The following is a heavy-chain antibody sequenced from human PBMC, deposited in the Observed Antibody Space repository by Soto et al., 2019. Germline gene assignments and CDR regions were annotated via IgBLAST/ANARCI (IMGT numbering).Heavy chain of an antibody. J-gene: IGHJ5*02. Sequence: QVQLQQWGAGLLKPSETLSLTCAVYGGSFSGYYWSWIRQPPGKGLEWIGEINHSGNTNYNPSLKRRVTISVDTSKNQFSLKLSSVTAADTAVYYCAVGSGSYLRNWFDPWGQGTLVTVSS. CDR2: INHSGNT. D-gene: IGHD3-10*01. CDR3: AVGSGSYLRNWFDP. CDR1: GGSFSGYY. V-gene: IGHV4-34*01.